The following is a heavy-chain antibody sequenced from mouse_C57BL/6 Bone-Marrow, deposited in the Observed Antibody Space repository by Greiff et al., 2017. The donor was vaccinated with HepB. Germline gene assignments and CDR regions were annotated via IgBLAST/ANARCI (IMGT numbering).Heavy chain of an antibody. J-gene: IGHJ3*01. Sequence: EVKLMESGGGLVKPGGSLKLSCAASGFTFSDYGMHWVRQAPEKGLEWVAYISSGSSTIYYADTVKGRFTISRDNAKNTLFLQRTSLRSEDTAMYYCARLRRAWFAYWGQGTLVTVSA. CDR2: ISSGSSTI. D-gene: IGHD2-4*01. CDR1: GFTFSDYG. V-gene: IGHV5-17*01. CDR3: ARLRRAWFAY.